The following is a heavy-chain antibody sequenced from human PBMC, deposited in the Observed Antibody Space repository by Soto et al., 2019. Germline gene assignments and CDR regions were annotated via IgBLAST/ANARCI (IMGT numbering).Heavy chain of an antibody. V-gene: IGHV3-30-3*01. J-gene: IGHJ4*02. CDR2: VSSDGNNK. D-gene: IGHD3-16*01. CDR1: GFIFSNYA. CDR3: ARGRYQMLWGDH. Sequence: QVQLVESGGGVGQPGRSLRVSCAASGFIFSNYAIHWVRQAPGKGLEWVSIVSSDGNNKYYADSVKGRFTISRDNSKNTVYLQMNSLRTDDTAVYYCARGRYQMLWGDHWGQGTLVTVSS.